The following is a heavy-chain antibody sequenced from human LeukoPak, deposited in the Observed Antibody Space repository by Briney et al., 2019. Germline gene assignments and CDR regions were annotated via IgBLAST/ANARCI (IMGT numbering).Heavy chain of an antibody. V-gene: IGHV3-23*01. Sequence: GGSLRLSCEGSGFTFSNYWMGWVRQAPGKGLEWVSAISGSGGSTYYADSVKGRFTISRDNSKNTLYLQMNSLRAEDTAVYYCAKEGGHTYSSSWYSDYWGQGTLVTVSS. CDR2: ISGSGGST. D-gene: IGHD6-13*01. CDR1: GFTFSNYW. CDR3: AKEGGHTYSSSWYSDY. J-gene: IGHJ4*02.